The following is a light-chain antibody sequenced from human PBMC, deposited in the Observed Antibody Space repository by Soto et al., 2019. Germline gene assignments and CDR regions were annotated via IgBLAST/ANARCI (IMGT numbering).Light chain of an antibody. V-gene: IGKV1-5*01. CDR3: QHYNSYPLT. CDR1: QSISSW. Sequence: DIQMTQSPSTLSASVGDRVTITCRASQSISSWLAWYQQKPGKAPKILIYDASSLQSGVPSRFSGSGSGTEFTLTISSLQPDDFATYDCQHYNSYPLTCGGGTKVEIK. CDR2: DAS. J-gene: IGKJ4*01.